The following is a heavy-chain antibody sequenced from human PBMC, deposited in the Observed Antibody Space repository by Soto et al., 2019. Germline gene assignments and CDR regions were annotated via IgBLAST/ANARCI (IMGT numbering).Heavy chain of an antibody. D-gene: IGHD3-10*01. Sequence: QVQLQESGPGLVKPSQTLSLTCTVSGGSISSGDYYWSWIRQPPGKGLEWIGYTYYSGSTYYNPSLKRRVTLPVDTSKNQFSLTLGSVTAAATAVYYCARVGFGELLAHGMDVWGQGTTVTVSS. V-gene: IGHV4-30-4*01. CDR2: TYYSGST. J-gene: IGHJ6*02. CDR3: ARVGFGELLAHGMDV. CDR1: GGSISSGDYY.